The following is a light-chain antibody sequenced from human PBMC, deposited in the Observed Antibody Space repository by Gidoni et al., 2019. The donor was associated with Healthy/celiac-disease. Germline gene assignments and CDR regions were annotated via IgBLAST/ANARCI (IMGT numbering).Light chain of an antibody. CDR2: AAS. CDR3: QQSYSTLWT. CDR1: QSISSY. J-gene: IGKJ1*01. Sequence: DIKMTQSPSSLSASVGDRVTITCRASQSISSYLNWYQQKPGKAPKILIYAASSLQSGVPSRFSGSGSGTDFTLTISSLQPEDFATYYCQQSYSTLWTFGQGTKVEIK. V-gene: IGKV1-39*01.